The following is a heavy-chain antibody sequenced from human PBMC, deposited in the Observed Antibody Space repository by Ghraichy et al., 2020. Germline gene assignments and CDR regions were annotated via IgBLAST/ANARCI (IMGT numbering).Heavy chain of an antibody. Sequence: LTCAASGFTFSDYWMNWLRQAPGKGLEWVARINQDGSVKDCVASVKGRFTISRDNAKNSLYLQMNSLRAEDTAVYYCVSYARGCGQGTLVTVSS. CDR3: VSYARG. J-gene: IGHJ4*02. V-gene: IGHV3-7*02. CDR1: GFTFSDYW. D-gene: IGHD2-2*01. CDR2: INQDGSVK.